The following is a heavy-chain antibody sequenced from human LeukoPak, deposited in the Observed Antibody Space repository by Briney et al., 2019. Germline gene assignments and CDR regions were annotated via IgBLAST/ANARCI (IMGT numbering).Heavy chain of an antibody. CDR1: RFTFSNYA. J-gene: IGHJ3*02. Sequence: RGSLRLSCAASRFTFSNYAMSWVRQPPGKGLEWVSTISHSAGSTYYAYSVKVLFTISRDNSRNTLYLQLTSLRVEDTAIYYCAKEKGSGSYSWRDVFDIWGQGTMVTVSS. CDR3: AKEKGSGSYSWRDVFDI. V-gene: IGHV3-23*01. CDR2: ISHSAGST. D-gene: IGHD1-26*01.